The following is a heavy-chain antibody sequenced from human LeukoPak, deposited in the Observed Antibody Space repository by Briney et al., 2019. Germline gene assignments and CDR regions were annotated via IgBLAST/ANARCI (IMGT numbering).Heavy chain of an antibody. CDR2: MSNSGST. V-gene: IGHV4-39*01. Sequence: ASETLSLTCTVSGGSISSSSYYWGWLRQSPGKGLDWIGTMSNSGSTYYNPSLKSRVTISGDTAKNQFSLKLSSVTAADTAVYYCARRSQAAAGRGIDYWGQGTLVTVSS. CDR1: GGSISSSSYY. J-gene: IGHJ4*02. D-gene: IGHD6-13*01. CDR3: ARRSQAAAGRGIDY.